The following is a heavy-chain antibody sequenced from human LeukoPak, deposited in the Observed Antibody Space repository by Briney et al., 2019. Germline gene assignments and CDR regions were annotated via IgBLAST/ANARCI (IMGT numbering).Heavy chain of an antibody. Sequence: GGSLRLSCAASGFTFSSYWMSWVRQAPGKGLEWVANIKQDGSEKYYEDSVKGRFTISRDNAKNSLYLQMNSLRAEDTAVYYCARGTEGYDYVWGSYRYLDYWGQGTLVTVSS. J-gene: IGHJ4*02. CDR2: IKQDGSEK. V-gene: IGHV3-7*03. CDR3: ARGTEGYDYVWGSYRYLDY. D-gene: IGHD3-16*02. CDR1: GFTFSSYW.